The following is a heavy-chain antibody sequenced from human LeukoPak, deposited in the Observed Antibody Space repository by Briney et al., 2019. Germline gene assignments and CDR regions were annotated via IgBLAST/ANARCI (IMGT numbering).Heavy chain of an antibody. CDR3: AKGGPYSSSPLDY. D-gene: IGHD6-6*01. CDR1: TFTFSSYA. CDR2: LSTSGGNT. Sequence: PGGSLRLSCAASTFTFSSYAMSWVRQAPGKGLEWVSSLSTSGGNTYYADSVKGRFTISRDNSANTLYLQLNSLRAEDTAIYYCAKGGPYSSSPLDYWGQGTPVTVSS. V-gene: IGHV3-23*01. J-gene: IGHJ4*02.